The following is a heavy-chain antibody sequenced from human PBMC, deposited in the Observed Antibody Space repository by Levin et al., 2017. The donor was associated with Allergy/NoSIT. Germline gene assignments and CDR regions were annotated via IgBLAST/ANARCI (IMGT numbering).Heavy chain of an antibody. Sequence: GGSLRLSCAASGGTVKTYGRHGVRQAPGKGLEWVAVIWYDGSNKYYADSVKGRFIISRDNSKNTLYLQMNSLSAEDTAVYYCASNAVAGTGYWGQGTLVTVSS. J-gene: IGHJ4*02. D-gene: IGHD6-19*01. CDR3: ASNAVAGTGY. CDR1: GGTVKTYG. V-gene: IGHV3-33*01. CDR2: IWYDGSNK.